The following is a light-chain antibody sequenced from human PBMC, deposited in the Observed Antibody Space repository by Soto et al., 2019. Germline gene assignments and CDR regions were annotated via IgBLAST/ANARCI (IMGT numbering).Light chain of an antibody. J-gene: IGKJ2*01. CDR3: QQYGSSPMYT. Sequence: EIVLTQSPGTLSLSPGERATLSCRASQSVSSSLLSCYQQKPGEAPRLLIYGASSRATGIPDRFSGSGSGTDFTLTISRLEPEDFAVYYCQQYGSSPMYTFGQGTKLEIK. V-gene: IGKV3-20*01. CDR1: QSVSSSL. CDR2: GAS.